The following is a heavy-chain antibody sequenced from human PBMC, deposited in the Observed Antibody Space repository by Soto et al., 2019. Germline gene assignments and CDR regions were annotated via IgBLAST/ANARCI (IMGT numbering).Heavy chain of an antibody. D-gene: IGHD5-12*01. CDR2: IIPIFGPA. Sequence: ASLKVSCKASGGTFSSYAISWVRQAPVQGLEWMGGIIPIFGPANYAQKFQGRVTITADESTSTVYMEPSSLRSEDTAVYYCARDRRGRDGYNFGTRYYYGMDVWGQGTTVTVSS. CDR1: GGTFSSYA. J-gene: IGHJ6*02. CDR3: ARDRRGRDGYNFGTRYYYGMDV. V-gene: IGHV1-69*13.